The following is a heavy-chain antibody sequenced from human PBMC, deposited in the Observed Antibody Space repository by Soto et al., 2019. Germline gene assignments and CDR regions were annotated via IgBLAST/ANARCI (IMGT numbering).Heavy chain of an antibody. Sequence: SVKVSCKASGGTFSSYAISWVRQAPGQGLEWMGGIIPIFGTANYAQKFQGRVTMTEATSTATAYMELSSLRSEDTAVYYCATDLLPCSRLANFDFWGQGTLVTVSS. D-gene: IGHD2-15*01. CDR3: ATDLLPCSRLANFDF. CDR2: IIPIFGTA. V-gene: IGHV1-69*06. CDR1: GGTFSSYA. J-gene: IGHJ4*02.